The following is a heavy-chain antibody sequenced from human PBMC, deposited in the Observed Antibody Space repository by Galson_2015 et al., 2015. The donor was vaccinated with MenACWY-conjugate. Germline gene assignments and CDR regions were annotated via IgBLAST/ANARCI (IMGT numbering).Heavy chain of an antibody. J-gene: IGHJ4*02. CDR3: AKGGSTVPTDRLDY. D-gene: IGHD4-17*01. CDR1: GFTFSSYA. Sequence: SLRLSCAASGFTFSSYAMSWVRQAPGKGLEWVSGFSGSSGSGGSTYYADSVRGRFTISRDNSKDTLYLHMDSLRVDDTAVYYCAKGGSTVPTDRLDYWGQGTLVTASS. V-gene: IGHV3-23*01. CDR2: FSGSSGSGGST.